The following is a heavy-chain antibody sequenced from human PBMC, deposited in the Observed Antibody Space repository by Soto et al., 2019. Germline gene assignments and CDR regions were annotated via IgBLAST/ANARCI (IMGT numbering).Heavy chain of an antibody. CDR2: ITGSAGST. Sequence: EVQLLESGGGLVQPGGSLRLSCAASGFTFSSYAMSWVRQAPGKGLEWVSSITGSAGSTYYADSVKGRFTISRDNSKNTLYLQMNSLRAEDTAVYYCAKDRNRWLRFDLGYWGPGTLVTVSS. J-gene: IGHJ4*02. CDR3: AKDRNRWLRFDLGY. CDR1: GFTFSSYA. D-gene: IGHD5-12*01. V-gene: IGHV3-23*01.